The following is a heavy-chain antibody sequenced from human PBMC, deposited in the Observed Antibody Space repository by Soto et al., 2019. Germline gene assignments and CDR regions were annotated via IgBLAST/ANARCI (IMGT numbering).Heavy chain of an antibody. J-gene: IGHJ4*02. D-gene: IGHD3-22*01. Sequence: GVSLRLSCAFSGFIFGNYMMTWVRQAPGKGLEWVSVIYSDGSTHYTDSVKDRFIISRDISKNTLYLQMNSLRAEDTAVYYCARARYDSSGYYFDYWGQGA. V-gene: IGHV3-53*01. CDR3: ARARYDSSGYYFDY. CDR1: GFIFGNYM. CDR2: IYSDGST.